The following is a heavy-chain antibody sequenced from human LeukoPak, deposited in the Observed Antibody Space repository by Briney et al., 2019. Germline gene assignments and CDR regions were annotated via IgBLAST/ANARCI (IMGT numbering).Heavy chain of an antibody. Sequence: GGSLRLSCAASGFTFDDYAMHWVRQAPGKGLEWVPGISWNSGSIGYADSVKGRFTISRDNARNSLYLQMNSLRAEDTALYYCAKDVRRFGVLSAFDIWGQGTMVTVSS. D-gene: IGHD3-10*01. CDR2: ISWNSGSI. CDR3: AKDVRRFGVLSAFDI. CDR1: GFTFDDYA. V-gene: IGHV3-9*01. J-gene: IGHJ3*02.